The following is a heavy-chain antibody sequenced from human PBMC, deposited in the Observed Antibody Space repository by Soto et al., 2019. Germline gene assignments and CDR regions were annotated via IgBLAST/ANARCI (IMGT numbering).Heavy chain of an antibody. CDR3: AKGLRYFYYGMDV. V-gene: IGHV1-2*02. CDR2: INPNSGGT. Sequence: ASVKVSCKASGYTFIGYYIHWVRQAPGQGLEWMGWINPNSGGTNYAQKFQGRVTMTRDTSISTAYMELSNLRSDGTALYYCAKGLRYFYYGMDVWGQGTPV. CDR1: GYTFIGYY. D-gene: IGHD2-15*01. J-gene: IGHJ6*02.